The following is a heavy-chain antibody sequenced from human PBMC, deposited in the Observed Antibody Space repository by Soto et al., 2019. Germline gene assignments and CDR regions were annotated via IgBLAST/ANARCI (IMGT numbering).Heavy chain of an antibody. CDR1: GGSISSSTL. Sequence: AETLSLTCAVSGGSISSSTLWSWVRQPPGKGLEWIGEIYHSGSTNYNPSLKSRVTISIDKSKNPFSLKLSSVTAADTAVYYCARVSASYYHGMDVWGQGTTVTVSS. D-gene: IGHD1-26*01. CDR2: IYHSGST. V-gene: IGHV4-4*02. CDR3: ARVSASYYHGMDV. J-gene: IGHJ6*02.